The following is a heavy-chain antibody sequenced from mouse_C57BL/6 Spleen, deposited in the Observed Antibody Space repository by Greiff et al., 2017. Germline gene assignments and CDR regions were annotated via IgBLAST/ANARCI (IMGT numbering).Heavy chain of an antibody. V-gene: IGHV7-3*01. J-gene: IGHJ2*01. Sequence: EVQLQESGGGLVQPGGSLSLSCAASGFTFTDYYMSWVRQPPGQALEWLGFIRNKANGYTTEYSASVKGRFTISRDNSQSILYLQMNALRAEDSATYYCASLQLGYFDYWGQGTTLTVSS. CDR2: IRNKANGYTT. CDR3: ASLQLGYFDY. D-gene: IGHD4-1*02. CDR1: GFTFTDYY.